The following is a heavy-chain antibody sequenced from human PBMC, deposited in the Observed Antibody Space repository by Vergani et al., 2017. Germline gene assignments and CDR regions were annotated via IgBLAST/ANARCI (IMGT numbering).Heavy chain of an antibody. CDR1: GCPISSYY. CDR3: ARLRYCSSTSCYEGGY. CDR2: IYHSGST. D-gene: IGHD2-2*01. V-gene: IGHV4-4*07. Sequence: QVQLQESGPGLVKPSETLSLTCTVSGCPISSYYWSWIRQPAGQGLEWIGRIYHSGSTYYNPSLKSRVTISVDTSKNQFSLKLSSVTAADTAVYSCARLRYCSSTSCYEGGYWGQGTLVTVSS. J-gene: IGHJ4*02.